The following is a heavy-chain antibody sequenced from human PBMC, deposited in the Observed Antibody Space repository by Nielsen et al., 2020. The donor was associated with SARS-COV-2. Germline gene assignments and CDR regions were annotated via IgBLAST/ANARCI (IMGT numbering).Heavy chain of an antibody. J-gene: IGHJ5*02. CDR3: ARDSSSWPRGWFDP. CDR2: ISSSSSYI. Sequence: GESLKISCAASGFTFSSYSMNWVRQAPGKGLEWVSSISSSSSYIYYADSVKGRFTISRDNAKNSLYLQMNSLRAEDTAVYYCARDSSSWPRGWFDPWGQGTLVTVSS. V-gene: IGHV3-21*01. CDR1: GFTFSSYS. D-gene: IGHD6-13*01.